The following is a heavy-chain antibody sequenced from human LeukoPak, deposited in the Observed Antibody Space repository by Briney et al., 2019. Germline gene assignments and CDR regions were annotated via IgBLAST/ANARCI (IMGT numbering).Heavy chain of an antibody. J-gene: IGHJ5*02. CDR2: IYYSGST. V-gene: IGHV4-39*01. CDR1: GGSISSSRHY. Sequence: KPSETLSLTCTVSGGSISSSRHYWGWIRQPPGKGLEWIGSIYYSGSTYYNPSLKSRVTISVDTSKNQFSLKLSSVTAADTAVYYCARHLGDVVVVPAAKNWFDPWGQGTLVTVSS. D-gene: IGHD2-2*01. CDR3: ARHLGDVVVVPAAKNWFDP.